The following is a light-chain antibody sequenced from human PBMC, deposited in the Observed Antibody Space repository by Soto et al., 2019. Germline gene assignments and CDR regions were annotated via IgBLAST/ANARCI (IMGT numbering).Light chain of an antibody. J-gene: IGKJ1*01. CDR1: LSVSSSY. Sequence: EIVLTQSPGTLSLSPGERGTLSCRASLSVSSSYLAWYQQKPGQAPRLLIYGASSRATGIPDRFSGSGSGTDFTLTISRLEPEDFAVYYCQQYGSSPWTFGQGTKVDIK. V-gene: IGKV3-20*01. CDR2: GAS. CDR3: QQYGSSPWT.